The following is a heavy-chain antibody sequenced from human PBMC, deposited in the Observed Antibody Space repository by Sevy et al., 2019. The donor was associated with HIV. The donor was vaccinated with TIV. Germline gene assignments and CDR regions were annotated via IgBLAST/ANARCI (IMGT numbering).Heavy chain of an antibody. CDR1: GFTFSHAW. CDR3: STDPIIVLLVTDGMDV. Sequence: GGSLRLSCAASGFTFSHAWMSGVRQAPGKGLEWGGRIKSKPDGGTTDYAAPVKGRFTISRDDSKNTLFLQMNSLKTEDTAVYYCSTDPIIVLLVTDGMDVWGQGTSVTVSS. V-gene: IGHV3-15*01. CDR2: IKSKPDGGTT. D-gene: IGHD2-8*02. J-gene: IGHJ6*02.